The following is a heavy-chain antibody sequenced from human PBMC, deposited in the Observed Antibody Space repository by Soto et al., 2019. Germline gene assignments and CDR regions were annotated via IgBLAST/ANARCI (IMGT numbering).Heavy chain of an antibody. Sequence: QVQLVQSGAEVKKPGASVKVSCRASGYTFTAYPLHWVRQAPGQRLEWMGWINAANGDIGYSRELQGRVTITRDTSESTVYMELSSLTSEDTAVYYCAKKDYYAAGVYHFDHWGQGTLVTVSS. J-gene: IGHJ4*02. CDR1: GYTFTAYP. CDR2: INAANGDI. D-gene: IGHD3-10*01. CDR3: AKKDYYAAGVYHFDH. V-gene: IGHV1-3*01.